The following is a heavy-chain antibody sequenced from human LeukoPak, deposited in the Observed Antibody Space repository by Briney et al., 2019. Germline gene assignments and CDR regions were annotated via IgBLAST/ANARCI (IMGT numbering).Heavy chain of an antibody. V-gene: IGHV3-23*01. Sequence: GGSLRLSCAASGFTFSRNWMHWGRQAPGKGLEWVSTINGSGGSTYYADSVKGRFTISRDNSKNTLYLQMNSLRAEDTAVYYCAKMYSSSWYYFDYWGQGTLVTVSS. CDR1: GFTFSRNW. CDR2: INGSGGST. J-gene: IGHJ4*02. D-gene: IGHD6-13*01. CDR3: AKMYSSSWYYFDY.